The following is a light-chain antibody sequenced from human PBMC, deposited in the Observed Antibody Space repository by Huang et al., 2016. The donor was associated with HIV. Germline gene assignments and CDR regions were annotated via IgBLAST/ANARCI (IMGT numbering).Light chain of an antibody. J-gene: IGKJ3*01. CDR2: GAY. Sequence: EIAMTQSPVTLSVSPGERATLSCRVSQSVNSNLAWYQQKPGQAPGLRIEGAYTRASGIPARFSGSGSGTECTLTISSLQSDDFAVYYCQQYNNWPPLFTFGPGTTVEIK. CDR3: QQYNNWPPLFT. CDR1: QSVNSN. V-gene: IGKV3D-15*01.